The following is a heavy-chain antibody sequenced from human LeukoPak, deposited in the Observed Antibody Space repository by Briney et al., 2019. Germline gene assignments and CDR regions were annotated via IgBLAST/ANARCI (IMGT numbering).Heavy chain of an antibody. V-gene: IGHV3-15*01. CDR2: IKSKTDGGTT. D-gene: IGHD2-15*01. CDR3: TTGGFYSDWFDP. Sequence: PGGSLRLSCAASGFTFSKAWMSCVPQAPGKGLEWVGRIKSKTDGGTTDYAAPVKGRFTISRDDSKNTLYLQMNSLKTEDTAVYYCTTGGFYSDWFDPWGQGTLVTVSS. J-gene: IGHJ5*02. CDR1: GFTFSKAW.